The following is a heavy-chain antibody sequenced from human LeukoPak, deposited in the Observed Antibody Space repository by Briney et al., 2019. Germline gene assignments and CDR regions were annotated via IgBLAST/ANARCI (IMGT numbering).Heavy chain of an antibody. Sequence: KPSETLSLTCTVSGGSVSSGSYYWSWIRQPPGKGLEWIGYIYYSGSTNYNPSLKSRVTISVDTSKNQFSLKLSSVTAADTAVYYCARGGRDGYNSRPDRTWFDPWGQGTLVTVSS. J-gene: IGHJ5*02. CDR2: IYYSGST. D-gene: IGHD5-24*01. CDR3: ARGGRDGYNSRPDRTWFDP. CDR1: GGSVSSGSYY. V-gene: IGHV4-61*01.